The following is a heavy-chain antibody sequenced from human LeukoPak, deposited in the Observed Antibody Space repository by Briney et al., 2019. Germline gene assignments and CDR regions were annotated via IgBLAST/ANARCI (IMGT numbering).Heavy chain of an antibody. Sequence: ASVKVSCKASGYTFSSYGISWVRQAPGQGLEWMGGIIPIFGTANYAQKFQGRVTITADESTSTAYMELSSLRSEDTAVYYCASSDASAGGYSYGFDYYHMDVWGKGTTVTVSS. CDR2: IIPIFGTA. CDR1: GYTFSSYG. J-gene: IGHJ6*03. D-gene: IGHD5-18*01. CDR3: ASSDASAGGYSYGFDYYHMDV. V-gene: IGHV1-69*13.